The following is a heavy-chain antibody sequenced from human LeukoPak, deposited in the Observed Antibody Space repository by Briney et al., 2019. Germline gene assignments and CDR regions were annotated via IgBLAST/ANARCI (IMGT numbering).Heavy chain of an antibody. Sequence: SETLSLTCTVSGDSISSGYWSWIRQPAGKGLEWIGRIYTSESTNYNPSLKSRVTMSVDTSKNLFYLGLGSVTAADTAVYYCARKKLTAGAFDIWGQGTMVTVSS. V-gene: IGHV4-4*07. CDR1: GDSISSGY. D-gene: IGHD2-21*02. J-gene: IGHJ3*02. CDR3: ARKKLTAGAFDI. CDR2: IYTSEST.